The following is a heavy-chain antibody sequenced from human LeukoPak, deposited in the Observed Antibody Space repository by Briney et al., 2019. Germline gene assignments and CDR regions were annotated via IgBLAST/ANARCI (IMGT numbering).Heavy chain of an antibody. V-gene: IGHV1-69*13. Sequence: SVKVSCKASGYTFPSYFMHWVRQAPGQGLEWMGGIIPIFGTANYAQKFQGRVTITADESTSTAYMELSSLRSEDTAVYYCAREVAAASGGYYYYGMDVWGQGTTVTVSS. CDR1: GYTFPSYF. CDR2: IIPIFGTA. D-gene: IGHD1-26*01. CDR3: AREVAAASGGYYYYGMDV. J-gene: IGHJ6*02.